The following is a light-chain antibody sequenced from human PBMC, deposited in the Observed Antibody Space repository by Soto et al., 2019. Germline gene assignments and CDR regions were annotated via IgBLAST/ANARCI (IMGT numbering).Light chain of an antibody. CDR2: GTS. CDR3: QQYGSSLFT. V-gene: IGKV3-15*01. Sequence: EMVMTQSPATLSVSPGERATLSCRASQSVSSNLAWYQQKPGQAPRLLIYGTSTRATGIPARFSGSGSGTEFTLTITRLEPEEFAVYYCQQYGSSLFTVGPGTKVDIK. J-gene: IGKJ3*01. CDR1: QSVSSN.